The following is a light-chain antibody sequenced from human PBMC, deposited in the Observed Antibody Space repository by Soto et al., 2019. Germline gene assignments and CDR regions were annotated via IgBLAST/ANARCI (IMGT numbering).Light chain of an antibody. Sequence: DIQMTQSPSTLSGSVGDRVTITCRASQTISSWLAWYQQKPGKAPKLLIYKASTLKSGVQSRFSGSGSGTEFTLTIRSLQPDDFATYYCKQYNSYSNTFGQGTKVDIK. CDR1: QTISSW. V-gene: IGKV1-5*03. CDR2: KAS. CDR3: KQYNSYSNT. J-gene: IGKJ2*01.